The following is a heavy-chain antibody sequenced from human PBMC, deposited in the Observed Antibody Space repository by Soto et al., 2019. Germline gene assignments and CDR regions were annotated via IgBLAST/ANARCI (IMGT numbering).Heavy chain of an antibody. D-gene: IGHD5-12*01. CDR2: ISYDGSNK. CDR3: AKDSGGDGYNPNP. V-gene: IGHV3-30*18. J-gene: IGHJ5*02. CDR1: GFTFSSYG. Sequence: PGGSLRLSCAASGFTFSSYGMHWVRQAPGKGLEWVAVISYDGSNKYYADSVKGRFTISRDNSKNTLYLQMNTLRAEDTAVYYCAKDSGGDGYNPNPWGQGTLVTVSS.